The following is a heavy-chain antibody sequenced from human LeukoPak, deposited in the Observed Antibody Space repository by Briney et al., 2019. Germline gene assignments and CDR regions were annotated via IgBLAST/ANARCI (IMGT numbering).Heavy chain of an antibody. CDR2: ISSNGGST. J-gene: IGHJ4*02. V-gene: IGHV3-64*01. CDR1: GLTFSSYG. Sequence: GGSLRLSCAASGLTFSSYGMHWVRQAPGKGLEYVSAISSNGGSTYYANSVKGRFTISRDNSKNTLYLQMGSLRAEDMAVYYCASRGYSYGYTDYWGQGALVTVSS. D-gene: IGHD5-18*01. CDR3: ASRGYSYGYTDY.